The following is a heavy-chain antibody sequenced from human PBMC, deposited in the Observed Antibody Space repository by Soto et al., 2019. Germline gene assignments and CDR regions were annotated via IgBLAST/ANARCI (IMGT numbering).Heavy chain of an antibody. CDR1: GFMFEYFA. Sequence: PGGSLRLSCTVSGFMFEYFAMHWVRQAPGQGLEWVSGINWNGVNKGYAESVLGRFTISRDNAKKSLYLDMNYLRPEDTALYFCAKDVDRLGELWGYFQSWGQGTMVTVS. V-gene: IGHV3-9*01. CDR2: INWNGVNK. D-gene: IGHD3-16*01. J-gene: IGHJ1*01. CDR3: AKDVDRLGELWGYFQS.